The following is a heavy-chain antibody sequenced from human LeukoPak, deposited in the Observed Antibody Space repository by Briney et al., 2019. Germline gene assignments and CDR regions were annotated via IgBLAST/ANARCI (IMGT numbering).Heavy chain of an antibody. J-gene: IGHJ4*02. D-gene: IGHD3-22*01. V-gene: IGHV3-23*01. CDR2: ISGSGGST. CDR3: AKDHRSGYYNYFDY. CDR1: GFTVSSNY. Sequence: GGSLRLSCAASGFTVSSNYMSWVRQAPGKGLEWVSAISGSGGSTYYADSVKGRFTISRDNSKNTLYLQMNSLRAEDTAVYYCAKDHRSGYYNYFDYWGQGTLVTVSS.